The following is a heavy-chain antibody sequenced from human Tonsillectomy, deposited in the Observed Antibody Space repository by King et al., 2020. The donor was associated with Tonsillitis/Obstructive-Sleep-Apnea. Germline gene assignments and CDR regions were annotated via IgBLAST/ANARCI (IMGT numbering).Heavy chain of an antibody. V-gene: IGHV3-21*01. D-gene: IGHD2-15*01. J-gene: IGHJ4*02. CDR1: GLTFSSYS. CDR3: ARDSRVVAATRNDY. Sequence: VQLVESGGGLVKPGGSLRLSCAASGLTFSSYSMNWVRQAPGKGLEWVSSISSSSSYIYYADSVKGRFTISRDNAKNSLYLQMNSLRAEDTAVYYCARDSRVVAATRNDYWGQGTLVTVSS. CDR2: ISSSSSYI.